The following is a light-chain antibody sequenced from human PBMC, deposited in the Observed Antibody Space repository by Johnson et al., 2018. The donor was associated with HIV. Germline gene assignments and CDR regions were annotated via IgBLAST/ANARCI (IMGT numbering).Light chain of an antibody. J-gene: IGLJ1*01. CDR3: GTWDSSLSAYV. Sequence: QSVLTQPPSVSAAPGQRVTRSYSGSSSNIGNNFVSWFRQLPLRAPKVLIYDNNKRPSGIPDRFSGSKSGTSATLGITGLQTGDEADYYCGTWDSSLSAYVFGTWTKVTVL. V-gene: IGLV1-51*01. CDR1: SSNIGNNF. CDR2: DNN.